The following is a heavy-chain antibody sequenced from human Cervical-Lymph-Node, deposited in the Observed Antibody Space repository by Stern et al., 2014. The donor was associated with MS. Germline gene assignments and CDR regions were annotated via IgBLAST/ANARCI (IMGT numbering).Heavy chain of an antibody. Sequence: VQLVESGAEVKSPGASVRVSCKTSGYTFPSYDINWVRQATGQGLEWMGRMNPQSGNTGYGQKFQGRVTMTRDTSTSTAYMELSSLKSEDTAVYYCARWDLRADTSGSFDYWGLGTQVTVST. V-gene: IGHV1-8*02. CDR2: MNPQSGNT. CDR1: GYTFPSYD. D-gene: IGHD5-18*01. CDR3: ARWDLRADTSGSFDY. J-gene: IGHJ4*02.